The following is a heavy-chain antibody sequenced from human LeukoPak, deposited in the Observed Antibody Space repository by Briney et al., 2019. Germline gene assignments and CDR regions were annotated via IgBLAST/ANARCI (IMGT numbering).Heavy chain of an antibody. CDR1: GGSISSSSYY. V-gene: IGHV4-39*01. Sequence: PSETLSLTCTVSGGSISSSSYYWGWIRQPPGKGLEWIGSIYYSGSTYYNPSLKSRVTISVDTSKNQFSLKLSSVTAADTAVYYCARHFEDLSGWPYYFDYWGQGTLVTVSS. D-gene: IGHD6-19*01. CDR2: IYYSGST. CDR3: ARHFEDLSGWPYYFDY. J-gene: IGHJ4*02.